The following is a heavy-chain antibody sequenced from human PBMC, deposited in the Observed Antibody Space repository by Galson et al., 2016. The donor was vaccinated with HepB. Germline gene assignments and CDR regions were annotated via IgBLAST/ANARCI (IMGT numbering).Heavy chain of an antibody. Sequence: TLSLTCTVSGGSISSGDFYWSWIRQPAGKGLECIGRIYTSGNTNYNPSLQIRVTISINAAKNQFSLKPNSVTAADTAVYYWAGCLGIGGSCYYYYYMDVWGKGTTVTVSS. CDR3: AGCLGIGGSCYYYYYMDV. V-gene: IGHV4-61*02. CDR1: GGSISSGDFY. CDR2: IYTSGNT. D-gene: IGHD2-15*01. J-gene: IGHJ6*03.